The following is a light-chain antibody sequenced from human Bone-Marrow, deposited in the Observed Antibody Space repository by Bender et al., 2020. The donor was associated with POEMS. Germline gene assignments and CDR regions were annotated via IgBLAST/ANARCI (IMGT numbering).Light chain of an antibody. CDR3: CSSVSFRV. CDR1: SSDFGTYNL. Sequence: QSALTQPASVSGSPGQSITFSCTGASSDFGTYNLVSWYQHHPGKAPKLMIYEVFKRPSGVSNRFSGSKSGNTASLTISGLQAEDEADYYCCSSVSFRVFGGGTKLTVL. J-gene: IGLJ3*02. CDR2: EVF. V-gene: IGLV2-23*02.